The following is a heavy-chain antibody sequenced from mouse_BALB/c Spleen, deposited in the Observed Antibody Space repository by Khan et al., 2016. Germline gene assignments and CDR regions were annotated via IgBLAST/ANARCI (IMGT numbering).Heavy chain of an antibody. J-gene: IGHJ4*01. Sequence: EVQLQESGPGLVKPSQSLSLTCTVTGYSITSDYAWNWIRQFPGNRLEWMGYISYSGSHSYNPSLKSRLSITRDTSKNQFFMQLNSVTSEDTATYYCARSDYGDKDAMDYWGQGTSVTVSS. CDR2: ISYSGSH. V-gene: IGHV3-2*02. CDR3: ARSDYGDKDAMDY. CDR1: GYSITSDYA. D-gene: IGHD1-1*01.